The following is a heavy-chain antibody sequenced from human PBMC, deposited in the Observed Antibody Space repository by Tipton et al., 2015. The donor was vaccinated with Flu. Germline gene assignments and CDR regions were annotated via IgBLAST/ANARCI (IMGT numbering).Heavy chain of an antibody. CDR3: ARGSGSGTHVMFDY. CDR2: IYYSGST. CDR1: GGSISSGGYY. D-gene: IGHD3-10*01. Sequence: TLSLTCTVSGGSISSGGYYWSWIRQHPGKGLEWIGYIYYSGSTYYNPSLKSRVTISIDTSKNQFSLKLSSVTAADTAMYYCARGSGSGTHVMFDYWGQGTLVTVSS. V-gene: IGHV4-31*03. J-gene: IGHJ4*02.